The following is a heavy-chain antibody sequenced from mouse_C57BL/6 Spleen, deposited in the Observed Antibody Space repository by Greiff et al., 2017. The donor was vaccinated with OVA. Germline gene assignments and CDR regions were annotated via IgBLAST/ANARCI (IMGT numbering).Heavy chain of an antibody. CDR2: IHPNSGST. D-gene: IGHD1-1*01. CDR1: GYTFTSYW. V-gene: IGHV1-64*01. Sequence: VQLQQSGAELVKPGASVKLSCKASGYTFTSYWMHWVKQRPGQGLEWIGMIHPNSGSTNYNEKFKSKATLTVDKSSSTAYMQLSSLTSEDSAVYYCARGGGSSYVAYWGQGTLVTVSA. CDR3: ARGGGSSYVAY. J-gene: IGHJ3*01.